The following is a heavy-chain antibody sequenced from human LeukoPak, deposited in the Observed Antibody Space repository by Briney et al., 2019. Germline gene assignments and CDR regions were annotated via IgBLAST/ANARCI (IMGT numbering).Heavy chain of an antibody. CDR1: GGSFSGYY. Sequence: TSETLSLTCAVYGGSFSGYYWSWIRQPPGKGLEWIGEINHSGSTNYNPSLKSRVTISVDTSKNQFSLKLSSVTAADTAVYYCARAGGTDYWFDPWGQGTLVTVSS. D-gene: IGHD1-7*01. V-gene: IGHV4-34*01. CDR3: ARAGGTDYWFDP. J-gene: IGHJ5*02. CDR2: INHSGST.